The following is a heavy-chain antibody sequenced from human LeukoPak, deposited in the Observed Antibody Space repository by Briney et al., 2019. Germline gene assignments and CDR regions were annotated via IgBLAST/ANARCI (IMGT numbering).Heavy chain of an antibody. CDR3: VVVAATGDAFDI. D-gene: IGHD2-15*01. V-gene: IGHV1-69*04. Sequence: ASVKVSCKASGGTFSSYATSWVRQAPGQGLEWMGRIIPIFGIANYAQKFQGRVTITADKSTSTAYMELSSLRSEDTAVYYCVVVAATGDAFDIWGQGTMVTVSS. J-gene: IGHJ3*02. CDR2: IIPIFGIA. CDR1: GGTFSSYA.